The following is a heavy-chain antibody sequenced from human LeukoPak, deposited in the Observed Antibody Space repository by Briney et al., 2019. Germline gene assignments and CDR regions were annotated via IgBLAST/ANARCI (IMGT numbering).Heavy chain of an antibody. Sequence: GGSLRLSCAASGFTFSDYYMAWIRQAPGKGLEYISHISASGSIIHYGDSVKGRFTIFRDDARNSVYLQMTSLRAEDTATYFCARDCGGHCYSGFDYWGQGALVTVSS. V-gene: IGHV3-11*04. D-gene: IGHD2-21*02. CDR3: ARDCGGHCYSGFDY. CDR2: ISASGSII. CDR1: GFTFSDYY. J-gene: IGHJ4*02.